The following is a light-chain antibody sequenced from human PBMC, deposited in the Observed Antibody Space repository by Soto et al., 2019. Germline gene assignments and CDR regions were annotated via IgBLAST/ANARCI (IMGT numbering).Light chain of an antibody. CDR3: QSYDSSLSGSV. J-gene: IGLJ3*02. Sequence: QSVLTQPPSVSGAPGQRVTISCTGSSSNIGAIYDVQWYQQLPGAAPKLLIYGNTNRPSGVPDRFSGSKSGTSASLAITGLQAEDEAGYYCQSYDSSLSGSVFGGGTKLTVL. V-gene: IGLV1-40*01. CDR1: SSNIGAIYD. CDR2: GNT.